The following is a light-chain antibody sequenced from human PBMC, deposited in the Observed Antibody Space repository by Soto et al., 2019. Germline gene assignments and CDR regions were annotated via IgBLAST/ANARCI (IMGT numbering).Light chain of an antibody. J-gene: IGLJ2*01. CDR2: LNSDGSH. CDR1: SGHSSYA. CDR3: KTWGTGIIV. V-gene: IGLV4-69*01. Sequence: QPVLTQSPSASASLGASVKLTCTLSSGHSSYAIAWHQQQPEKGPRYLMKLNSDGSHSKGDGNPDRFSGSSSGAERYLTISSLQSEDEADYYCKTWGTGIIVFGGGTKLTVL.